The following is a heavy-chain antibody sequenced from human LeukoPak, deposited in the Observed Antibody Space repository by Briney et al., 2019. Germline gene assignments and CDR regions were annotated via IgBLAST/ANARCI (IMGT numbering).Heavy chain of an antibody. CDR2: IYDSGST. CDR3: ATEGPSGIYTFDI. V-gene: IGHV4-59*01. J-gene: IGHJ3*02. Sequence: SETLSLTCTVSGGSISSYYWSWIRQPPGKGLEWIGYIYDSGSTNYNPSLKSRVTISVDTSKNQFSLKLRSVTTADTAVYYCATEGPSGIYTFDIWGKGTMVTVSS. D-gene: IGHD1-26*01. CDR1: GGSISSYY.